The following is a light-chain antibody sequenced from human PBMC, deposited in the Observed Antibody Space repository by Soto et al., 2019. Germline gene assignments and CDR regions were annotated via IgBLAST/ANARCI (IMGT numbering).Light chain of an antibody. CDR1: QSIRNY. J-gene: IGKJ3*01. CDR3: QQSYKIPFT. CDR2: AAS. Sequence: DIQMTQSPSSLSASVGDRVTITCRASQSIRNYLNWYQQKPGKAPNLLIYAASTLQSGVPSRFSGSGSGTDFTLTISSLHPEDFAIYYCQQSYKIPFTFGPGTKVNIK. V-gene: IGKV1-39*01.